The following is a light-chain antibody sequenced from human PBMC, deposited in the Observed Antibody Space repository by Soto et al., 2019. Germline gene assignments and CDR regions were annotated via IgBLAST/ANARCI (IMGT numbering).Light chain of an antibody. Sequence: VLTQSPATLSVSPGDRATLSCRASQYIGSAVAWYHQRSGQAPRLLIFDASIRVPTTPTRFSGSVSGTEFTLTISSLESEDFAVYFCQQYGARPRTFGQGTKVEI. V-gene: IGKV3-15*01. CDR2: DAS. CDR3: QQYGARPRT. J-gene: IGKJ1*01. CDR1: QYIGSA.